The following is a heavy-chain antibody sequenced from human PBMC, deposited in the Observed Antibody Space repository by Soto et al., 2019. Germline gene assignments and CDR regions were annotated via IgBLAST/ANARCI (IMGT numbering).Heavy chain of an antibody. V-gene: IGHV4-34*01. Sequence: QVQLQQWGAGLLKPSETLSLICAVNGRSFSGYQWTWFRQPPGKGLEWIGEINHSGGTNYNASLESRVTISLDTSKNQFSLSLASVTAADTAVYYCARGWRAAFDHWGQGTLVTVS. CDR2: INHSGGT. D-gene: IGHD6-25*01. J-gene: IGHJ4*02. CDR3: ARGWRAAFDH. CDR1: GRSFSGYQ.